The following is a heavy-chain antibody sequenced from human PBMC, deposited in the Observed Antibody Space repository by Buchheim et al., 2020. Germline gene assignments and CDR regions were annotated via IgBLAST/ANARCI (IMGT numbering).Heavy chain of an antibody. J-gene: IGHJ4*02. V-gene: IGHV4-59*01. CDR3: ARANYYYDSGSYFAY. CDR2: IYYSGNT. Sequence: QVQLQESGPGLVKPSETLSLTCFLSGGSISSFYWSWIRQPPGKGLEWIGNIYYSGNTNYNPSLKSRVTISVDTSKNQFSLKLNSVTAVDTAVYYCARANYYYDSGSYFAYWGQGTL. CDR1: GGSISSFY. D-gene: IGHD3-10*01.